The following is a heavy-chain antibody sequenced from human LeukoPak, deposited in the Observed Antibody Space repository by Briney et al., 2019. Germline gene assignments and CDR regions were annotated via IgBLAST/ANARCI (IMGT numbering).Heavy chain of an antibody. D-gene: IGHD1-26*01. CDR1: GDSVSSNSAA. Sequence: SQTLSLTCAISGDSVSSNSAAWNWLRQSPSRGLEWLGRTYYRSKWYNDYAVSVKSRITINPDTSKNQFSLQLNSVTPEDTAVYYCARAWKWEHANWFDPWGQGTLVTVSS. V-gene: IGHV6-1*01. CDR2: TYYRSKWYN. CDR3: ARAWKWEHANWFDP. J-gene: IGHJ5*02.